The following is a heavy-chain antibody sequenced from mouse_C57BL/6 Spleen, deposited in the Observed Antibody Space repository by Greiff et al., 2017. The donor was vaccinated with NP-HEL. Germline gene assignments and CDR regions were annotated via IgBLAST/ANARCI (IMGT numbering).Heavy chain of an antibody. CDR2: INPINGGT. J-gene: IGHJ4*01. D-gene: IGHD2-1*01. CDR3: ARKQIYYGNYGAMDY. CDR1: GYTFTDYY. Sequence: VQLQQSGPELVKPGASVKISCKASGYTFTDYYMNWVKQSHGKSLEWIGDINPINGGTSYNQKFKGKATLTVDKSSSTAYMELRSLTSEDSAVYYCARKQIYYGNYGAMDYWGQGTSVTVSS. V-gene: IGHV1-26*01.